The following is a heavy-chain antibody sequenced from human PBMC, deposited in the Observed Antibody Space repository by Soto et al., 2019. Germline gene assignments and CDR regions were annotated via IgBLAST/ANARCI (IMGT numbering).Heavy chain of an antibody. Sequence: SVKVSCKASGGTFSSYAISWGRQAPGHGLEWMGGIIPIFGTANYAQKFQGRVTITADESTSTAYMELSSLRSEDTAVYYCSIAIFAVGATPKPYGMDVWGQGTTITVSS. CDR2: IIPIFGTA. D-gene: IGHD1-26*01. CDR3: SIAIFAVGATPKPYGMDV. J-gene: IGHJ6*02. CDR1: GGTFSSYA. V-gene: IGHV1-69*13.